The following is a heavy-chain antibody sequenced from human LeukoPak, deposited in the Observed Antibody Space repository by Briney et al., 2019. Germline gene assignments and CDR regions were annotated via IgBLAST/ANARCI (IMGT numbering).Heavy chain of an antibody. CDR3: ARSPRRHYYDSSGYYPYYFDY. D-gene: IGHD3-22*01. CDR2: IIPIFGTA. J-gene: IGHJ4*02. V-gene: IGHV1-69*13. CDR1: GGTFSSYA. Sequence: SVKVSCKASGGTFSSYAISWVRQAPGQGLEWMGGIIPIFGTANYAQKFQRRVTITADESTSTAYMELSSLRSEDTAVYYCARSPRRHYYDSSGYYPYYFDYWGQGTLVTVSS.